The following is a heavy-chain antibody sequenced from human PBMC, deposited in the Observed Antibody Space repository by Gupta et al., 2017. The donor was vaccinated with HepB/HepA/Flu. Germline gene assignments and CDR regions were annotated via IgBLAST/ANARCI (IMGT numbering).Heavy chain of an antibody. CDR2: ISGRGGST. V-gene: IGHV3-23*01. Sequence: EVQLLESGGGLVQPGGSLRLSCAASGFTFSSYAMSWVRQAPGKGLEWVSAISGRGGSTYYADSVKGRFTISTDNSKNTLYLQMNSLRAEDTAVYYCAKPQSPYSSGWYYFEYWGQGTLVTVSS. CDR3: AKPQSPYSSGWYYFEY. J-gene: IGHJ4*02. CDR1: GFTFSSYA. D-gene: IGHD6-19*01.